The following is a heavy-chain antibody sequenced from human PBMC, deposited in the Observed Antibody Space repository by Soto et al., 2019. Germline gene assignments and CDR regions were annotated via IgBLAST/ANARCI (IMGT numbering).Heavy chain of an antibody. CDR1: GFTFSSYA. CDR2: ISGSGGST. D-gene: IGHD2-8*01. V-gene: IGHV3-23*01. Sequence: EVQLLESGGGLVQPGGSLRLSCAASGFTFSSYAMSWVRQAPGKGLEWVSGISGSGGSTYYADAVKGRFTISRDNSKNTLFVQMNSLTVEDTGVYYCAKVGIYCTNGVCRGYWGQGTLVTVSS. J-gene: IGHJ4*02. CDR3: AKVGIYCTNGVCRGY.